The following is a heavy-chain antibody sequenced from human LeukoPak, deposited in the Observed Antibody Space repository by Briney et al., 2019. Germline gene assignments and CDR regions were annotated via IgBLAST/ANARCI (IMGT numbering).Heavy chain of an antibody. Sequence: GGSLRLSCAASGFSFSNAWMTWVRQAPGKGLEWVSAISGSGGSTYYADSVKGRFTISRDNSKNTLYLQMNSLRAEDTSVYYCALRGYDYVWGSYRLNWGQGTLVTVSS. J-gene: IGHJ4*02. CDR2: ISGSGGST. V-gene: IGHV3-23*01. CDR1: GFSFSNAW. CDR3: ALRGYDYVWGSYRLN. D-gene: IGHD3-16*02.